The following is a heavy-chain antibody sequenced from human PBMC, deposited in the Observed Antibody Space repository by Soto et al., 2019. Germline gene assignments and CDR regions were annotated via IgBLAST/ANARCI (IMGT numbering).Heavy chain of an antibody. Sequence: XTLSLPRTVSGGSLSGSSYYWGWIRQPPGTGLECIGIVHYSGSNDYNPSLNSRFTISVDTSKNQLSLKLTSVTAADTAVYFCASFSGATYGDYGGGINYWGQGTLVTVSS. CDR3: ASFSGATYGDYGGGINY. J-gene: IGHJ4*02. CDR1: GGSLSGSSYY. V-gene: IGHV4-39*01. D-gene: IGHD4-17*01. CDR2: VHYSGSN.